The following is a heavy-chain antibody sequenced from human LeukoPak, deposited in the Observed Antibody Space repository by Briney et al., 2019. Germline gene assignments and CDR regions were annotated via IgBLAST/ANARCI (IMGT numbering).Heavy chain of an antibody. CDR2: IRKSDSDT. Sequence: GGSLRLSCAGSGLTFSDYYLSWIRQAPGKGLELVSYIRKSDSDTDYADSVKGRFIVSRDNTKKSLYLQMNSLRPEDTAVYYCARDPIYLRGSEDFGGFDIWGQGTMVTVSS. J-gene: IGHJ3*02. V-gene: IGHV3-11*04. CDR3: ARDPIYLRGSEDFGGFDI. D-gene: IGHD2-21*01. CDR1: GLTFSDYY.